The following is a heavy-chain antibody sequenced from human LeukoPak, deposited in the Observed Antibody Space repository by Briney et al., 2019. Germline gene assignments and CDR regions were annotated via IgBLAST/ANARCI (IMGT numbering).Heavy chain of an antibody. J-gene: IGHJ4*02. Sequence: GGSLRPSCAASGFTFSVYFMGWVRQAPGKGLEWVGRIKIEGDSYTTEYAASVKGRFTISRDNSKNTLYLQMSSLRAEDTAVYYCQIPSTAAPFDYWGQGTLVTVSS. CDR3: QIPSTAAPFDY. D-gene: IGHD2-2*01. V-gene: IGHV3-72*01. CDR2: IKIEGDSYTT. CDR1: GFTFSVYF.